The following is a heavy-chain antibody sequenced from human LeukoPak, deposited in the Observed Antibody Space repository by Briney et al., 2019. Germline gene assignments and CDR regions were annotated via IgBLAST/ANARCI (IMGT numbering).Heavy chain of an antibody. CDR3: ARASVPAALPPDY. Sequence: ASVKVSCKASGYTFISHGISWVRQAPGQGLEWMGWISAYNGATRNAPNCQGRVTMSTDTSTSTAYMERRSLRLDDRAVSYCARASVPAALPPDYWGQGTQVTVSS. CDR2: ISAYNGAT. J-gene: IGHJ4*02. V-gene: IGHV1-18*01. D-gene: IGHD2-2*01. CDR1: GYTFISHG.